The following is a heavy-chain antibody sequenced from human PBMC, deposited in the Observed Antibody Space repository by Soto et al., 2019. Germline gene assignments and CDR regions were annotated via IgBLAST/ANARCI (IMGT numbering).Heavy chain of an antibody. CDR2: TYYKSKWYN. V-gene: IGHV6-1*01. D-gene: IGHD3-3*01. Sequence: SQTLSLTCAISGDSVSSKFAAWNWIRQSPSRGLEWLGRTYYKSKWYNDYAVSVKGRITINPDTSKNQFSLQLNSVTPEDTAVYYCARENMGTVFGVVVITHFDYWGHGTQVTVSS. J-gene: IGHJ4*01. CDR1: GDSVSSKFAA. CDR3: ARENMGTVFGVVVITHFDY.